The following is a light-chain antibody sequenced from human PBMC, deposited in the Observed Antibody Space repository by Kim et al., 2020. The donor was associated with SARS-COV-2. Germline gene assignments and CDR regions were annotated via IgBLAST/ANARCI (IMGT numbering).Light chain of an antibody. J-gene: IGKJ4*01. CDR1: QSLVHYDGNTY. CDR2: KIS. CDR3: KQTKQYPLT. Sequence: DIVMTQTPFSSSVTLGQVASITCRSSQSLVHYDGNTYLSWLQQRPGQAPRLLIYKISNRYSGVPDRFSGSGSGTDFTLKISREEAEDVGAYYCKQTKQYPLTFGGGTKVDIK. V-gene: IGKV2-24*01.